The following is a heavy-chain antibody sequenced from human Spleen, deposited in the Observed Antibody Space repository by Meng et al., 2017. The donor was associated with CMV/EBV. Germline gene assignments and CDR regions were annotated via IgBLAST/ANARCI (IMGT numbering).Heavy chain of an antibody. CDR3: ARGDYYHSSTYLSGDY. J-gene: IGHJ4*02. Sequence: GGSLRLSCAASGFTFSTYWMSWVRQAPGKGLEWVANIKEDGSEKYYVDSVWGRFAISRDNAKNSLYLQMNSLRAEDTAVYYCARGDYYHSSTYLSGDYWGQGTQVTVSS. CDR1: GFTFSTYW. D-gene: IGHD3-22*01. CDR2: IKEDGSEK. V-gene: IGHV3-7*01.